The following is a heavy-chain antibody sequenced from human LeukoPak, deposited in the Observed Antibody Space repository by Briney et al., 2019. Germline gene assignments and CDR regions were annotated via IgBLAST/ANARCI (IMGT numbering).Heavy chain of an antibody. Sequence: GGSLRLSCAASGFTFSNAWMSWVRQAPGKGLEWVGRLKSKNNGGTVDYAAPVKGRFTISGDDSKDTFYLQMNSLKSEDTAVYYCCTVSGFGTSWDHWGQGTLVTVSS. D-gene: IGHD6-13*01. CDR3: CTVSGFGTSWDH. CDR1: GFTFSNAW. V-gene: IGHV3-15*01. J-gene: IGHJ4*02. CDR2: LKSKNNGGTV.